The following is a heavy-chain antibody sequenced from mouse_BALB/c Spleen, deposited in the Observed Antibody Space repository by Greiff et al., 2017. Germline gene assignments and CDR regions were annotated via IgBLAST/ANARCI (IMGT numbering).Heavy chain of an antibody. Sequence: EVQLVESGPGLVKPSQSLSLTCSVTGYSITSGYYWNWIRQFPGNKLEWMGYISYDGSNNYNPSLKNRISITRDTSKNQFFLKLNSVTTEDTATYYCARGDYGYDGFDYWGQGTTLTVSS. J-gene: IGHJ2*01. CDR2: ISYDGSN. D-gene: IGHD2-2*01. V-gene: IGHV3-6*02. CDR3: ARGDYGYDGFDY. CDR1: GYSITSGYY.